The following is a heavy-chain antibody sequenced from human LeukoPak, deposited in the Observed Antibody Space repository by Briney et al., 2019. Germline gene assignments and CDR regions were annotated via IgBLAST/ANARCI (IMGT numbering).Heavy chain of an antibody. D-gene: IGHD5-18*01. Sequence: GGSLRLSCAASGSTFSNYGMHWVRQAPGKGLEWVVVISYDGSNKYYGDSVKGRFAISRDNSKNTLYLQMNSLRGEDTAVYYCAKDGGPRGYSYGYPSYYAMDVWGQGTTVTVSS. CDR1: GSTFSNYG. CDR2: ISYDGSNK. J-gene: IGHJ6*02. V-gene: IGHV3-30*18. CDR3: AKDGGPRGYSYGYPSYYAMDV.